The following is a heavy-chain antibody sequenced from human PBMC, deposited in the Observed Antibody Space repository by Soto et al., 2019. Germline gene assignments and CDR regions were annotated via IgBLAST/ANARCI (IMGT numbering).Heavy chain of an antibody. J-gene: IGHJ6*02. CDR3: ARGPRCINNRCSREFYHFGMDV. V-gene: IGHV4-34*01. D-gene: IGHD2-8*01. CDR1: GGSFSGYF. CDR2: INRSGRT. Sequence: TSETLSLTCAVYGGSFSGYFWPWVRQAPGKGLEWIGEINRSGRTNTNPSLKSRISTSVDTSKNQFSLRLSSVTAADTAFYYCARGPRCINNRCSREFYHFGMDVWGQGTSVTVSS.